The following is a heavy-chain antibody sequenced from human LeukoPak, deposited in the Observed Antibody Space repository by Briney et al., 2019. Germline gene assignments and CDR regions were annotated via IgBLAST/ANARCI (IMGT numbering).Heavy chain of an antibody. Sequence: GGSLRLSCAASGFKFNTYAMNWVRQAPGKGLEWISYISSSSSTIYYADSVRGRFSISRDNAKNSVYLEMNSPGDEDTAFYYCTRVGGFQLPKFDYWGRGTLVTVCS. J-gene: IGHJ4*02. CDR1: GFKFNTYA. CDR3: TRVGGFQLPKFDY. D-gene: IGHD3-16*01. V-gene: IGHV3-48*02. CDR2: ISSSSSTI.